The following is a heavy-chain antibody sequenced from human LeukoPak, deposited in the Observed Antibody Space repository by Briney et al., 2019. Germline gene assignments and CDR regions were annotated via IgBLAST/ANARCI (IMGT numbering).Heavy chain of an antibody. CDR3: ARVLEVWQGHGGSDFDY. CDR1: GFTFSSYW. D-gene: IGHD1-1*01. CDR2: INSDGSST. Sequence: GGSLRLSCAASGFTFSSYWMHWVRQAPGKGLVWVSRINSDGSSTSYADSVKGRFTISRDNAKNTLYLQMNSLRAEDTAVYYCARVLEVWQGHGGSDFDYWGQGTLVTVSS. J-gene: IGHJ4*02. V-gene: IGHV3-74*01.